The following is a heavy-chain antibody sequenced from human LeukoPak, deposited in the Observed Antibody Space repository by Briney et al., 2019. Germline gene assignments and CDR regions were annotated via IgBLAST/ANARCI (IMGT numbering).Heavy chain of an antibody. CDR3: ARAASGYYLFDY. CDR1: GGSFSGYY. CDR2: VYYSGST. D-gene: IGHD3-22*01. V-gene: IGHV4-59*01. Sequence: SETLSLTCTVSGGSFSGYYWTWIRQPPGKGLEWIGNVYYSGSTNYNPSLKSRVTISVDKSKNQFSLKFSSVTAADTAVYFCARAASGYYLFDYWGQGTLVTVSS. J-gene: IGHJ4*02.